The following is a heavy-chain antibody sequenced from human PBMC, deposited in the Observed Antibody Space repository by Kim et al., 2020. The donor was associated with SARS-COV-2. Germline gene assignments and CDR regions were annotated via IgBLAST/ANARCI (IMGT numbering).Heavy chain of an antibody. CDR2: IYSGGST. V-gene: IGHV3-53*01. CDR3: ARERRSVAWLEGPFDY. D-gene: IGHD6-19*01. Sequence: GGSLRLSCAASGFTVSSNYMSWVRQAPGKGLEWDSVIYSGGSTYSADSVKGRFTISRDNSKNTLYLQMNSLRAEDTAVYYCARERRSVAWLEGPFDYWGQGTLVTVSS. J-gene: IGHJ4*02. CDR1: GFTVSSNY.